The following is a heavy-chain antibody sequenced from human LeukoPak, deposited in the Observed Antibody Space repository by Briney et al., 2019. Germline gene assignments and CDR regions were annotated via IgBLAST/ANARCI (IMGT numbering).Heavy chain of an antibody. CDR2: ISSIGSTI. D-gene: IGHD3-22*01. J-gene: IGHJ4*02. V-gene: IGHV3-11*01. Sequence: GGSLRLSCAASVFTFSDYYMSGIRQAPGKGLEWVSYISSIGSTIYYQEYVKGRFTIYRDNAMNSLYLQMNRLRDEDTAVYYCARRKYYDSSGAFDYWGQGTLVTVSS. CDR1: VFTFSDYY. CDR3: ARRKYYDSSGAFDY.